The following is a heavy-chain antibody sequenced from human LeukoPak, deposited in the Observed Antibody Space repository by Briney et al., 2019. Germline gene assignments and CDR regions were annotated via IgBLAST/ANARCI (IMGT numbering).Heavy chain of an antibody. V-gene: IGHV4-31*03. CDR1: GGSISSGGYY. D-gene: IGHD5-18*01. CDR2: IYYSGST. CDR3: ARESGYSYGHKYYFDY. Sequence: SETLSLTCTVSGGSISSGGYYWSWIRQHPGKGLEWIGYIYYSGSTYYNPSLKSRVTISVDTSKNQFSLKLSSVTAADTAVYYCARESGYSYGHKYYFDYWGQGTLVTVSS. J-gene: IGHJ4*02.